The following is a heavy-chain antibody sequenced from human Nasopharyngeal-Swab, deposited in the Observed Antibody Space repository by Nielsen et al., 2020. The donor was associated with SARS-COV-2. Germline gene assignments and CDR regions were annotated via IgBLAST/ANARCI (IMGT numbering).Heavy chain of an antibody. CDR3: AKDRSNYDYFDY. J-gene: IGHJ4*02. CDR1: GFTFSSYA. D-gene: IGHD1-26*01. Sequence: GESLKISCAASGFTFSSYAMSWVRQAPGKGLEWVSVIYSGGSSTYYADSVKGRFTISRDNSKNTLYLQMNSLRAEDTAVYYCAKDRSNYDYFDYWGQGTLVTVSS. CDR2: IYSGGSST. V-gene: IGHV3-23*03.